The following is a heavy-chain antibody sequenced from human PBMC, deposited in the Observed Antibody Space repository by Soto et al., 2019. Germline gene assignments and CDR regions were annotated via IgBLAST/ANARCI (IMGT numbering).Heavy chain of an antibody. CDR2: INPNGGVT. J-gene: IGHJ6*03. CDR1: GDSFNDYY. D-gene: IGHD5-12*01. V-gene: IGHV1-2*02. Sequence: QVQLVQSGPEVRKPAASVTVSCRASGDSFNDYYIHWVRQAPGQGFEWMGWINPNGGVTKYAQQSKAGVSMNRHTSLRTGYVQLGKPRSDDTAVYYWAGESGGATATLDDYYFYMAVWGTGTTVTVSS. CDR3: AGESGGATATLDDYYFYMAV.